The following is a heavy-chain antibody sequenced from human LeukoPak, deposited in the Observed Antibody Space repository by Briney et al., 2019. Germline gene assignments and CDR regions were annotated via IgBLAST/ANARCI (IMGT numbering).Heavy chain of an antibody. CDR1: GFTFSSYS. J-gene: IGHJ4*02. CDR2: ISSSSSYI. CDR3: ARKGELAPANPFDY. V-gene: IGHV3-21*01. D-gene: IGHD1-26*01. Sequence: GGSLRLSCAASGFTFSSYSMNWVRQAPGKGLEWVSSISSSSSYIYYADSVKGRFTISRDNAKNSLYLQMNSLRAEDTAVYYCARKGELAPANPFDYWGQGTLVTVSS.